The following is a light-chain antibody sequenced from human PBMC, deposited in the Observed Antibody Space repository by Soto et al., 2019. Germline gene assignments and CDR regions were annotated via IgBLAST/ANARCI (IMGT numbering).Light chain of an antibody. CDR1: QSVSSN. Sequence: EIVMTQSPATLSVSPGERATLSCRASQSVSSNLAGYQQKNGQAPRLLIYCASISAAGIPARFSGSGCCTEYTLIISSLLSDDVAVYYCQQYNTWPPSTFGQGTRLEI. V-gene: IGKV3-15*01. CDR3: QQYNTWPPST. J-gene: IGKJ5*01. CDR2: CAS.